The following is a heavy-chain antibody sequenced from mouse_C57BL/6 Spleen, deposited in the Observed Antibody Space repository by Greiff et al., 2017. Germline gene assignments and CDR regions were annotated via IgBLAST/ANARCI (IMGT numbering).Heavy chain of an antibody. D-gene: IGHD1-1*01. V-gene: IGHV1-18*01. CDR3: ARTHITTVVGAMDY. Sequence: VQLQQSGPELVKPGASVKIPCKASGYTFTDYNMDWVKQSHGKSLEWIGDINPNNGGTIYNQKFKGKATLTVDKSSSTAYMELRSLTSEDTAVYYCARTHITTVVGAMDYWGQGTSVTVSS. J-gene: IGHJ4*01. CDR1: GYTFTDYN. CDR2: INPNNGGT.